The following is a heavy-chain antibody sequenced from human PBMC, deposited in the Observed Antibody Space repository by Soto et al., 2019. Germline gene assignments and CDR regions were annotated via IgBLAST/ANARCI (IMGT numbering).Heavy chain of an antibody. D-gene: IGHD3-3*01. V-gene: IGHV4-34*01. CDR1: GGSFSGYY. CDR3: VRAGPFPRRQYYDLFDYGMDV. Sequence: SETLSLTCAVYGGSFSGYYWSWIRHPPAKGLEWIGEINHSGSTNYNLSLKSRVTISVDTSKNQFSLKLSSVTAADTAVYDCVRAGPFPRRQYYDLFDYGMDVWGQGITVTVSS. CDR2: INHSGST. J-gene: IGHJ6*02.